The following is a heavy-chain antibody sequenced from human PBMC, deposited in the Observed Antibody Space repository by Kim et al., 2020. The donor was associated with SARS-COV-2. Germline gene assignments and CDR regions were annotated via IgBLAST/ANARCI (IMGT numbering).Heavy chain of an antibody. D-gene: IGHD4-17*01. J-gene: IGHJ4*02. CDR1: GGTFSSYA. V-gene: IGHV1-69*13. CDR2: IIPIFDTT. Sequence: SVKVSCKASGGTFSSYAISWVRQAPGQGLEWMGGIIPIFDTTNYAQKFQGRVTITADESTSTAYMELSSLRSEDTAVYYCARDDPYGARGARLDYWGQGTLVTVSS. CDR3: ARDDPYGARGARLDY.